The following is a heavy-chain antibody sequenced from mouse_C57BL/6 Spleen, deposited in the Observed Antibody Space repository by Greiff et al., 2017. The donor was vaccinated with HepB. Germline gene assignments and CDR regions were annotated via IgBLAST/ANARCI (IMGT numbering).Heavy chain of an antibody. J-gene: IGHJ4*01. Sequence: EVQLVESGPVLVKPGASVKMSCKASGYTFTDYYMNWVKQSHGKSLEWIGVINPYNGGTSYNQKFKGKATLTVDKSSSTAYMELNSLTSEDSAVYYCARWLLRDYYAMDYWGQGTSVTVSS. D-gene: IGHD2-3*01. CDR1: GYTFTDYY. CDR3: ARWLLRDYYAMDY. V-gene: IGHV1-19*01. CDR2: INPYNGGT.